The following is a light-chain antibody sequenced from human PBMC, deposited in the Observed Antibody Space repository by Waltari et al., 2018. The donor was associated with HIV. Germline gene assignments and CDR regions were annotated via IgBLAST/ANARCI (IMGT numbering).Light chain of an antibody. CDR1: KLGEKY. Sequence: SYELTQLPSVSVSPGQTARITCTGYKLGEKYPCWYQQRPGQSPVLVIYQDTKRPSGIPERFSGSNSGNTATLTISGTQAMDEADYYCQAFDSSTVVFGGGTKLTVL. CDR3: QAFDSSTVV. V-gene: IGLV3-1*01. CDR2: QDT. J-gene: IGLJ2*01.